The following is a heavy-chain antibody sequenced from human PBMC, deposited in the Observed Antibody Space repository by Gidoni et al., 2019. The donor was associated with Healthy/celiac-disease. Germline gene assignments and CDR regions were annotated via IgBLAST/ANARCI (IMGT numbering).Heavy chain of an antibody. CDR2: INSDGSST. J-gene: IGHJ4*02. V-gene: IGHV3-74*01. CDR1: GFTFSSYW. D-gene: IGHD3-16*02. CDR3: AAVMDVWGSYRLE. Sequence: EVQLVESGGGLVQPGGSLRLSCAASGFTFSSYWMPWVRQAPGKGLVWVSRINSDGSSTSYADSVKGRFTISRDNAKNTLYLQMNSLRAEDTAVYYCAAVMDVWGSYRLEWGQGTLVTVSS.